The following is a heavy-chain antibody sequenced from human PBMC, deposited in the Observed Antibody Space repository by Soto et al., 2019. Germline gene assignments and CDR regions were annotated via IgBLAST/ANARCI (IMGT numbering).Heavy chain of an antibody. CDR2: ISGSGGST. CDR3: AKDRDYDILTGYSNVYYFDY. CDR1: GFTFSSYA. Sequence: PGGSLRLSCAASGFTFSSYAMSWVRQAPGKGLEWVSAISGSGGSTYYADSVKGRFTISRDNSKNTLYLQMNSLRAEDTAVYYCAKDRDYDILTGYSNVYYFDYWGQGTLVTVSS. D-gene: IGHD3-9*01. J-gene: IGHJ4*02. V-gene: IGHV3-23*01.